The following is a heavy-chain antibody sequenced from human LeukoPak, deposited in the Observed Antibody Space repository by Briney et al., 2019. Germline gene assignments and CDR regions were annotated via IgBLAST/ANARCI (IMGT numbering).Heavy chain of an antibody. Sequence: GGSLRLSCAASGFTFSSYAMHWVRQAPGEGLEWVAVISYDGSNKYYADSVKGRFTISRDNSKNTLYLQMNSLRAEDTAVYYCARARYSSSWSHFDYWGQGTLVTVSS. J-gene: IGHJ4*02. CDR2: ISYDGSNK. V-gene: IGHV3-30-3*01. CDR3: ARARYSSSWSHFDY. D-gene: IGHD6-13*01. CDR1: GFTFSSYA.